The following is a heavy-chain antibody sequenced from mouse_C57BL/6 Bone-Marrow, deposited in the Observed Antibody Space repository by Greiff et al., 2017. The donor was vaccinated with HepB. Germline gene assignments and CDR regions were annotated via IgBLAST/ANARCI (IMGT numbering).Heavy chain of an antibody. V-gene: IGHV2-2*01. Sequence: QVQLQQSGPGLVQPSQSLSITCTVSGFSLTSYGVHWVRQSPGKGLEWLGVIWSGGSTDYNAAFISRLSISKDNSKSQVFFKMNSLQADDTAIYYCATWGATPFAYWGQGTLVTVSA. CDR2: IWSGGST. CDR1: GFSLTSYG. J-gene: IGHJ3*01. CDR3: ATWGATPFAY. D-gene: IGHD3-1*01.